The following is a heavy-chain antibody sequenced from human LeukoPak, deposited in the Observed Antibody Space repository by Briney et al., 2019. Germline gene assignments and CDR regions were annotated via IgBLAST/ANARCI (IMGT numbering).Heavy chain of an antibody. CDR2: IYPGDSDT. J-gene: IGHJ4*02. D-gene: IGHD6-19*01. CDR3: ARPEDSSGLGY. Sequence: GEFLKISCKGSGYSFTSYWIGWVRQMPGKGLEWMGIIYPGDSDTRYSPSFQGQVTISADKSTSTAYLQWSSLKASDTAMYYCARPEDSSGLGYWGQGTLVTVSS. V-gene: IGHV5-51*01. CDR1: GYSFTSYW.